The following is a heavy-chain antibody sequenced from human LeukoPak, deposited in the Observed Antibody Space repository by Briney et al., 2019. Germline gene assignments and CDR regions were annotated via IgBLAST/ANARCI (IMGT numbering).Heavy chain of an antibody. CDR3: ARAVAGLRHFDY. CDR1: GFTFSNYG. CDR2: ISGSGVNT. D-gene: IGHD6-19*01. V-gene: IGHV3-23*01. Sequence: GGSLRLSCAASGFTFSNYGMSWVRQPPGKGLEWVSAISGSGVNTYYADSVKGRFTISRDNSKNTLFLQMNSLRVEDTAVYYCARAVAGLRHFDYWGQGTLVTVSS. J-gene: IGHJ4*02.